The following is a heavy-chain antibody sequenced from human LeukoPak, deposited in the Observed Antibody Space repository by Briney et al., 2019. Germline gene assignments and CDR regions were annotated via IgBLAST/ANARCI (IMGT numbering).Heavy chain of an antibody. J-gene: IGHJ4*02. CDR1: GFTFSSYW. Sequence: GGSLRLSCAASGFTFSSYWMHWVRHTPGKGLVWVSRINSDGSSTSYADSVKGRFTISRDNAKNTLYLQMNSLRAEDTAVYYCAKEMVSYYFDYWGQGTLVTVSS. CDR3: AKEMVSYYFDY. V-gene: IGHV3-74*01. D-gene: IGHD3-16*02. CDR2: INSDGSST.